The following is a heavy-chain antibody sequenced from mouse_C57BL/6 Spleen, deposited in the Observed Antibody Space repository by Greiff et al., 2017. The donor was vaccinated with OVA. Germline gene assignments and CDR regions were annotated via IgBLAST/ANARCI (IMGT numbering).Heavy chain of an antibody. Sequence: VQLQQSGPELVKPGASVKIPCKASGYTFTDYNMDWVKQSHGKSLEWIGDINPNNGGTIYNQKFKGKATLTVDKSSSTAYMGLRRLTSEDTAVYYCASVVATDWYFDVWGTGTTGTVSS. J-gene: IGHJ1*03. D-gene: IGHD1-1*01. V-gene: IGHV1-18*01. CDR2: INPNNGGT. CDR1: GYTFTDYN. CDR3: ASVVATDWYFDV.